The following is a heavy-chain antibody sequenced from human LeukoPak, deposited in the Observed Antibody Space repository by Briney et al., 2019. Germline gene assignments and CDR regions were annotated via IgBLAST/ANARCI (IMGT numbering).Heavy chain of an antibody. CDR1: GYSFTNSW. D-gene: IGHD1-26*01. Sequence: GESLKISCRGSGYSFTNSWIGWVRQMPGKGLECMGIIYPGDSDTRYSPSFQGQVTISADKSISTAYLQWSSLKASDTAMYYCARPSGSYEGGSFDYWGQGTLVTVFS. CDR3: ARPSGSYEGGSFDY. J-gene: IGHJ4*02. CDR2: IYPGDSDT. V-gene: IGHV5-51*01.